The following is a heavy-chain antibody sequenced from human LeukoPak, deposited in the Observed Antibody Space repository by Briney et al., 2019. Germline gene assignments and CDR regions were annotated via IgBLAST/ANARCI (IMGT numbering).Heavy chain of an antibody. CDR1: GFTVSSKY. D-gene: IGHD6-13*01. CDR3: AKGPYSSSSPHLDY. CDR2: MSGSGGST. J-gene: IGHJ4*02. V-gene: IGHV3-23*01. Sequence: GGSLRLSCAASGFTVSSKYMRWVRQAPGKGLEWVSVMSGSGGSTYYAESGKGWFTIARDKAKSSMYMQMNSLRAEDTAIYYCAKGPYSSSSPHLDYWGQGTLVTVSS.